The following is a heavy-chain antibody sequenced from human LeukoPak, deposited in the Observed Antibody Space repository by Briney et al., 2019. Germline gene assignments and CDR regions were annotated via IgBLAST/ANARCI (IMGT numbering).Heavy chain of an antibody. CDR1: GYTFTGYY. D-gene: IGHD3-22*01. CDR3: ARGAHYHDSSQGYDY. CDR2: INPNSGGT. V-gene: IGHV1-2*02. J-gene: IGHJ4*02. Sequence: ASVKVSCKASGYTFTGYYMHWVREALGQGLEWMGWINPNSGGTNYAQKFQGSVTMTRDTSISTAYMELSRLRSDDTAVYYCARGAHYHDSSQGYDYWGQGTLVTVSS.